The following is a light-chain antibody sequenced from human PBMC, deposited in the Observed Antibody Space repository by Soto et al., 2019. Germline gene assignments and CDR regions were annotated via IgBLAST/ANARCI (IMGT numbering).Light chain of an antibody. CDR3: QQYGSSPFT. CDR1: QSVSSN. J-gene: IGKJ3*01. Sequence: EIVMTQSPATLSVSPGERATLSCRASQSVSSNLAWYQQKPGQAPRLLIYGASTRATGVPARFSGTGSETDFTLTISRLEPEDFAVYYCQQYGSSPFTFGPGTKVDIK. CDR2: GAS. V-gene: IGKV3-15*01.